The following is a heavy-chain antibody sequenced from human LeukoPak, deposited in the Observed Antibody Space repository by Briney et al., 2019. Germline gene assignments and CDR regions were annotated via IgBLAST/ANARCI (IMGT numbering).Heavy chain of an antibody. D-gene: IGHD3-22*01. CDR3: ARFGNYYDSSGYYIEY. J-gene: IGHJ4*02. CDR2: ISSSSSYI. Sequence: GGSLRLSCAASGFTFSSYSMDWVRQAPGKGLEWVSSISSSSSYIYFADSVKGRFTISRDNAKNSLYLQMNSLRAEDTAVYYCARFGNYYDSSGYYIEYWGQGTLVTVSS. CDR1: GFTFSSYS. V-gene: IGHV3-21*04.